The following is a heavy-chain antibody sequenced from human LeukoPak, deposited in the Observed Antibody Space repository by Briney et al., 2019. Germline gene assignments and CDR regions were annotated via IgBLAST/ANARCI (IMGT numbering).Heavy chain of an antibody. Sequence: GGSLRLSCAASGFTLSRYWMSWVRQAPGKGLEWVANINQDGSGKYYVDSVKGRFTISRDNAKNSMYLQMNSLRAEDTAVYYCTNLPVLGMDVRGKGTTVTVSS. CDR1: GFTLSRYW. J-gene: IGHJ6*04. CDR3: TNLPVLGMDV. V-gene: IGHV3-7*01. CDR2: INQDGSGK. D-gene: IGHD2/OR15-2a*01.